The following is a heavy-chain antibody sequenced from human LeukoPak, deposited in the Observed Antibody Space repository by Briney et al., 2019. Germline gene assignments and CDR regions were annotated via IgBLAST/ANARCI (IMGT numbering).Heavy chain of an antibody. D-gene: IGHD1-26*01. V-gene: IGHV3-30*18. CDR2: ISYDGSNK. Sequence: GRSLRLSCAASGFTFSSYGMHWVRQAPGKGLEWVAVISYDGSNKYYADSVKGRFTISRDNSKNTLYLQMNSLRAEDTAVYYCAKDRRAGSGSYRYFDYWGQGTLVTVSS. CDR3: AKDRRAGSGSYRYFDY. CDR1: GFTFSSYG. J-gene: IGHJ4*02.